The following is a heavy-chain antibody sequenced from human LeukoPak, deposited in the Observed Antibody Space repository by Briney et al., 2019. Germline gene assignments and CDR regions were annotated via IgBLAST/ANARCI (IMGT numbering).Heavy chain of an antibody. V-gene: IGHV1-18*01. CDR3: ARDVGYYYYYTDG. J-gene: IGHJ6*03. CDR2: IRVYNGNT. D-gene: IGHD2-15*01. CDR1: GYTFTSYG. Sequence: ASVKVSCKASGYTFTSYGISWVRQAPGQGVEWVGWIRVYNGNTNYAQKLQGRVTMTPDTSTSTAYMELRSLRSDDTAVYYCARDVGYYYYYTDGWGKGTTVTVSS.